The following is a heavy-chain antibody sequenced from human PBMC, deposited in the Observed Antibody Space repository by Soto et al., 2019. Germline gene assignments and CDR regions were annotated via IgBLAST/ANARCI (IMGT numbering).Heavy chain of an antibody. V-gene: IGHV1-2*02. CDR1: VYTGSGDE. Sequence: ASVKFTSNTSVYTGSGDEIQCVPRAPPQGLEWLGWVNPLNGRTHYAQKFRGRVSMTSDTSINTAYVELRRLRSDDTAVYFCAREDDVEVVVGATANLDFWGQGTLVTVYS. J-gene: IGHJ4*02. D-gene: IGHD2-15*01. CDR3: AREDDVEVVVGATANLDF. CDR2: VNPLNGRT.